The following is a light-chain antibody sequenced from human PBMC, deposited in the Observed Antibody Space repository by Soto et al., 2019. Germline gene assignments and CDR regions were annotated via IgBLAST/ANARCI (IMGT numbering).Light chain of an antibody. J-gene: IGKJ1*01. CDR1: QWISTW. CDR3: QQYKSYWT. Sequence: IQLTQSPSSLSASVGDRVTITFRASQWISTWLALYQQKPGKAPKLLISDASSLETGVPSRFSGSGSGTEFTLTINSLQPDDFATYYCQQYKSYWTFGQGTKVDIK. CDR2: DAS. V-gene: IGKV1-5*01.